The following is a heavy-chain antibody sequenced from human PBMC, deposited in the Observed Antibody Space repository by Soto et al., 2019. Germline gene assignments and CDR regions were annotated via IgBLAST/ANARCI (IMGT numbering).Heavy chain of an antibody. CDR3: ARAVAAAGTFWFDP. CDR2: IYYSGST. J-gene: IGHJ5*02. V-gene: IGHV4-59*01. D-gene: IGHD6-13*01. Sequence: SETLSLTCTVSGGSISSYYWSWIRQPPGKGLEWIGYIYYSGSTNYNPSLKSRVTISVDTSKNQFSLKLSSVTAADTAVYYCARAVAAAGTFWFDPWGQGTLVTVSS. CDR1: GGSISSYY.